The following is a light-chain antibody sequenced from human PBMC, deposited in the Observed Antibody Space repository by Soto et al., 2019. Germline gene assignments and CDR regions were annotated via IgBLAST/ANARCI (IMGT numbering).Light chain of an antibody. V-gene: IGKV1-39*01. CDR3: QQTYSTPYT. J-gene: IGKJ2*01. CDR1: QSMSSY. CDR2: AAS. Sequence: DIQMTQSPSSLSASVGDRVTITCRASQSMSSYLNWYQQKPGKAPKLLIYAASSLQTGVPSRFSGSGSGSGSGTDFTLTINSLHPEDLGTYYCQQTYSTPYTFGQGTKLEIK.